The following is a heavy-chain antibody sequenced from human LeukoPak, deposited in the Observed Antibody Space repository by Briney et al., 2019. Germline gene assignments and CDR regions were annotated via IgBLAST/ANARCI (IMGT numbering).Heavy chain of an antibody. CDR1: GGSFSNYY. J-gene: IGHJ6*02. CDR2: INHSGRT. D-gene: IGHD2-2*01. Sequence: PSETLSLTCIVSGGSFSNYYWSWIRQPPGKGLEWIGEINHSGRTYYNPSLKSRVTISVDTSKNQFSLNLSSVTAADTAVYYCARDVVVVPAAIHYGMDVWGQGTTVTVSS. V-gene: IGHV4-34*01. CDR3: ARDVVVVPAAIHYGMDV.